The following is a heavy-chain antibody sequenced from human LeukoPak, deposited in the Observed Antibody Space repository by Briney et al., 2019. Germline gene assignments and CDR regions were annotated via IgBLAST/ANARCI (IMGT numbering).Heavy chain of an antibody. J-gene: IGHJ6*03. V-gene: IGHV1-69*05. D-gene: IGHD6-13*01. CDR3: ARGEGIAAAGPGYYYYYMDV. CDR1: GGTFSSYA. Sequence: SSVKVSCKASGGTFSSYAISWVRQAPGQGLEWMGRIIPIFGTANYAQKFQGRVTITTDESTSTAYMELSSLRSEDTAVYYCARGEGIAAAGPGYYYYYMDVWGKGTTVTVSS. CDR2: IIPIFGTA.